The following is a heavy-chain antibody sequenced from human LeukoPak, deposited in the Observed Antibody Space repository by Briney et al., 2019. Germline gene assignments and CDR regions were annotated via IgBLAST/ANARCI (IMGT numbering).Heavy chain of an antibody. Sequence: SQTLSLTCAISGDSVSSNSAAWSWIRQSPSRGLEWLGRAYYMSKWFNNYAVSMKSRMTINPDTSNNQFSLHLNSVTPEDTAVYYCARDREWPAGNFDYWGQGTLVTVSS. D-gene: IGHD3-3*01. V-gene: IGHV6-1*01. CDR3: ARDREWPAGNFDY. J-gene: IGHJ4*02. CDR1: GDSVSSNSAA. CDR2: AYYMSKWFN.